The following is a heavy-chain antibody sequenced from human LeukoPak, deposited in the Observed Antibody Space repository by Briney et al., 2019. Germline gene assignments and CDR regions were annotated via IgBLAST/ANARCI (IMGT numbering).Heavy chain of an antibody. D-gene: IGHD5-24*01. V-gene: IGHV1-69*04. CDR2: IIPILGIA. CDR1: GGTFSSYA. Sequence: ASVKVSCKASGGTFSSYAISWVRQAPGQGLEWMGRIIPILGIANYAQKFQGRVTITADKSTSTAYMELSSLRSEDTAVYYCARVTNVKMATILESYGMDVWGQGTTVTVSS. CDR3: ARVTNVKMATILESYGMDV. J-gene: IGHJ6*02.